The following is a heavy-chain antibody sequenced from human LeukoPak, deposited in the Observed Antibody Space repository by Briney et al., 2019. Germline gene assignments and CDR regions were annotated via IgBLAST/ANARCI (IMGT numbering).Heavy chain of an antibody. D-gene: IGHD4-23*01. Sequence: ASVKVSCKASGYTFTSYGISWVRQAPGQGLEWMGWINPNSGGTNYAQKFQGRVTMTRDTSISTAYMELSRLRSDDTAVYYCASLSTEVDYFDYWGQGTLVTVSS. V-gene: IGHV1-2*02. CDR2: INPNSGGT. CDR3: ASLSTEVDYFDY. CDR1: GYTFTSYG. J-gene: IGHJ4*02.